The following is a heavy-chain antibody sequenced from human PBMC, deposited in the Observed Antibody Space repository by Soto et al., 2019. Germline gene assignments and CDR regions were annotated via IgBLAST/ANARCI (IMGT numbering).Heavy chain of an antibody. CDR1: GGSISSGGYS. V-gene: IGHV4-30-2*01. CDR2: IYHSGST. J-gene: IGHJ4*02. Sequence: QQQLQESGSGLVKPSQTLSLTCAVSGGSISSGGYSWSWIRQPPGKGLEWIGYIYHSGSTYYNPSPKSRVTISVDRSKNQFSLKLSSVTAADTAVYYCARGQVVAAQHWGQGTLVTVSS. CDR3: ARGQVVAAQH. D-gene: IGHD2-15*01.